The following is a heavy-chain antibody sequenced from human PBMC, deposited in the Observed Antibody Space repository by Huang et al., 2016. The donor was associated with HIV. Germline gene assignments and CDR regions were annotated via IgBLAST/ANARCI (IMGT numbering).Heavy chain of an antibody. Sequence: DVQLVQSGGGLVRPGGSLRLSCAASGFTFRSYSMTWVRQAPGKGLEWVANIDQDGVEKYYVDSVEGRFTISRDNAKNSLSLQMNSLRAEDTAVYYCARMSADIGSDAFHVWGQGTMVAVSS. V-gene: IGHV3-7*01. CDR3: ARMSADIGSDAFHV. D-gene: IGHD5-12*01. J-gene: IGHJ3*01. CDR1: GFTFRSYS. CDR2: IDQDGVEK.